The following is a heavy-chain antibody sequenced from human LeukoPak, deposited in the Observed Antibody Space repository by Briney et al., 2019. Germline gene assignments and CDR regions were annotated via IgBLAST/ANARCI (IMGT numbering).Heavy chain of an antibody. Sequence: GGSLRLSCAASGFSFTSQGMHWVRQAPGKGLEWLSTIGSAGGSIFYADSVKGRFTISRDNSKSTLFLQMDSLRVEDTALYYCAKRGEVSTYYYFESWGQGALVTVSS. D-gene: IGHD2/OR15-2a*01. V-gene: IGHV3-NL1*01. CDR2: IGSAGGSI. CDR3: AKRGEVSTYYYFES. CDR1: GFSFTSQG. J-gene: IGHJ4*02.